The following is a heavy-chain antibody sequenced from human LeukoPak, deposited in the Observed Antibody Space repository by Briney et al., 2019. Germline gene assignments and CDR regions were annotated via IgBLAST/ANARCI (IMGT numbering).Heavy chain of an antibody. CDR2: INPSGGSR. J-gene: IGHJ3*02. CDR1: GYTFTSYY. V-gene: IGHV1-46*01. D-gene: IGHD1-26*01. Sequence: ASVKVSCKASGYTFTSYYMHWVRQAPGQGLEWVGIINPSGGSRSYAQKFQGRVTMTRDTSTSTVYMELSSLRSEDTAVYYCARGSIVGAKTLGFGAFDIWGQGTMVTVSS. CDR3: ARGSIVGAKTLGFGAFDI.